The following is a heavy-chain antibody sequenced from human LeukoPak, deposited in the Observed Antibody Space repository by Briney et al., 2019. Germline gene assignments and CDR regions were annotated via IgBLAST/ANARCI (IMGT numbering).Heavy chain of an antibody. CDR2: INPNSGGT. V-gene: IGHV1-2*06. CDR3: ARESSISATGTLPWFDP. Sequence: ASVKVSCKASGYTFTGYYMHWMRQAPGQGLEWMGRINPNSGGTNYAQKFQGRVTMTRDTSISTAYMELSRLRSDDTAVYYCARESSISATGTLPWFDPWGLGTLVTVSS. D-gene: IGHD1-1*01. J-gene: IGHJ5*02. CDR1: GYTFTGYY.